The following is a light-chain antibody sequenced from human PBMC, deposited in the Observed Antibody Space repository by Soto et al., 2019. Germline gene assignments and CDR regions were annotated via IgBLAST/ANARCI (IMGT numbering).Light chain of an antibody. CDR3: QQYGSSPTWT. J-gene: IGKJ1*01. V-gene: IGKV3-20*01. CDR2: GAS. CDR1: QSVGSSY. Sequence: ERVLTQSPGTLSLSPGERATLSCRASQSVGSSYLAWYQQKPGQAPRLLIYGASSRATGIPDRFSGSGSGTDFTLTISRLEPEDFAVYYCQQYGSSPTWTFGQGTKVEI.